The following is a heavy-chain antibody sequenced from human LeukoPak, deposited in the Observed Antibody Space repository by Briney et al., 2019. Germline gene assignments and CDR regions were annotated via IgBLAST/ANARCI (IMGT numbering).Heavy chain of an antibody. J-gene: IGHJ4*02. CDR3: ARGLGVQLWNRAHDY. V-gene: IGHV4-34*01. CDR1: GGSFSGYY. D-gene: IGHD5-18*01. Sequence: SETLSLTCAVYGGSFSGYYGSWIRQPPGKGLEWVGEINHSGSTNYNPSLKSRVTISVDTSKNQFSLKLSSVTAADTAVYYCARGLGVQLWNRAHDYWGQGTLVTVSS. CDR2: INHSGST.